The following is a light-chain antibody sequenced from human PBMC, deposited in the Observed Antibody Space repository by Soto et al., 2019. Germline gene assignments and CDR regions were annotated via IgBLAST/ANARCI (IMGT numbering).Light chain of an antibody. J-gene: IGLJ1*01. Sequence: QSALTQPRSLSGSPGQSVTISCTGTSSDVGTYDFVSWYQQHPGKAPRLMIFDVSERPSGVPDRFSGSKSGNTASLTISGLQAEDEADYYCCLSAGTCYVLGTGTKVNVL. V-gene: IGLV2-11*01. CDR3: CLSAGTCYV. CDR2: DVS. CDR1: SSDVGTYDF.